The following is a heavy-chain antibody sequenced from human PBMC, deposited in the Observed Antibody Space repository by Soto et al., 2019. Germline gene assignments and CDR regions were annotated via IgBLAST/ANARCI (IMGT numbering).Heavy chain of an antibody. D-gene: IGHD1-26*01. Sequence: ASVKVSCKASGYTFTNYAMHWVRQAPGQRLEWMGWINAGNGNTKYSQKFQGRVTITRDTSASTAYMELSSLRSEDTAVYYCARVTGYYLPDYWGQGTLVTVSS. CDR3: ARVTGYYLPDY. V-gene: IGHV1-3*01. CDR2: INAGNGNT. J-gene: IGHJ4*02. CDR1: GYTFTNYA.